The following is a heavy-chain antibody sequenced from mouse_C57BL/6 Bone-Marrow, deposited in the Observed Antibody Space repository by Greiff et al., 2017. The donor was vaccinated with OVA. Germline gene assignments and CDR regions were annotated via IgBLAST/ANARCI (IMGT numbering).Heavy chain of an antibody. CDR3: TTPITTVAFDY. V-gene: IGHV14-4*01. D-gene: IGHD1-1*01. J-gene: IGHJ2*01. CDR1: GFNIKDDY. Sequence: VQLQQSGAELVRPGASVKLSCTASGFNIKDDYMHWVKQRPEQGLEWIGWIDPENGDTEYASKFQGKATITADTSSNTAYLQLSSPTSEDTAVYYCTTPITTVAFDYWGQGTTLTVSS. CDR2: IDPENGDT.